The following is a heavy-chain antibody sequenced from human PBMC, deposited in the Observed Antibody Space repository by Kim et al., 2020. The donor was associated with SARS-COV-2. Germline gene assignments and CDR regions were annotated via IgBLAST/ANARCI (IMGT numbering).Heavy chain of an antibody. CDR3: ARSGNDYNAYGI. Sequence: GGSLRLSCAASGLSFSDSYMNWVRQAPGKGLEWLSFISSRGESIFYADSVEGRFTISRDNAKNSLYLQMNYLRDEDTAFYYCARSGNDYNAYGIWCQG. D-gene: IGHD4-4*01. V-gene: IGHV3-11*01. J-gene: IGHJ4*02. CDR2: ISSRGESI. CDR1: GLSFSDSY.